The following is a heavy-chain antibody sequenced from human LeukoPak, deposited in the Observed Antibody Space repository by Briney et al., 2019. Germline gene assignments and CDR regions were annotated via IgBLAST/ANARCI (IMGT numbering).Heavy chain of an antibody. CDR3: AKDRLRNYGSGLDP. D-gene: IGHD3-10*01. CDR2: ISAYNGNT. Sequence: ASVKVSCKASGYTFTSYGVSWVQQAPGQGLEWMGWISAYNGNTNYAQKLQGRVTMTTDTSTSTAYMELRSLRAEDTALYYCAKDRLRNYGSGLDPWGQGTLVTVSS. J-gene: IGHJ5*02. CDR1: GYTFTSYG. V-gene: IGHV1-18*01.